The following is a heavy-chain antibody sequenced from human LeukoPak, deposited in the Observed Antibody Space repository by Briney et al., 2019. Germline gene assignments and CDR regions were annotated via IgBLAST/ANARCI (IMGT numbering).Heavy chain of an antibody. D-gene: IGHD6-19*01. CDR1: GFTFSSYS. J-gene: IGHJ4*02. V-gene: IGHV3-21*01. CDR3: ARAYSSGWPQEESDY. CDR2: ISSSSSYI. Sequence: PGGSLRLSCAASGFTFSSYSMNWVRQAPGKGLEWVSSISSSSSYIYYADSVKGRFTISRDNAKNSLYLQMNSLRAEDTAVYYCARAYSSGWPQEESDYWGQGTLVTASS.